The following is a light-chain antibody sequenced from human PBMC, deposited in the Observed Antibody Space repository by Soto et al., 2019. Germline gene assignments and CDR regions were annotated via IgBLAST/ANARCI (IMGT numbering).Light chain of an antibody. CDR2: EVS. Sequence: QSALTQPASVSGSPGQSITISCTGTSSDVGGYKYVSWYQQHPGKGPKLMIYEVSNRPSGVSNRFSGSKSGNTASLTISGLQAEDGADYYCSSYTSSSSVVFGGGTKLTVL. CDR3: SSYTSSSSVV. CDR1: SSDVGGYKY. V-gene: IGLV2-14*01. J-gene: IGLJ2*01.